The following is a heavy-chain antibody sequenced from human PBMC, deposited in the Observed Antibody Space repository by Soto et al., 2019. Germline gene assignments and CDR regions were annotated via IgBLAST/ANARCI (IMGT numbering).Heavy chain of an antibody. V-gene: IGHV3-11*01. J-gene: IGHJ6*03. Sequence: QVQLVESRGGLVKPGGTLRLSCAASGFTFSVYYMSWIRQAPGKGLEWVSYISSSGSTIYYADSVKGRFTISRDNAKNSLYLQMNSLRAEDTAVYYCARCVHSAMVYYYYMDVCGKGTTVTVSS. CDR3: ARCVHSAMVYYYYMDV. D-gene: IGHD5-18*01. CDR1: GFTFSVYY. CDR2: ISSSGSTI.